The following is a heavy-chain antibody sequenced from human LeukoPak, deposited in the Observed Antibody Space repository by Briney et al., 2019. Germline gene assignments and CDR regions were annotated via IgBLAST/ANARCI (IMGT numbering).Heavy chain of an antibody. CDR3: ARGRGDFYYYYYYYMDV. Sequence: ASVKVSCKASGYTFTSYDINWVRQATGQGLEWMGWMNPNSGNTGYAQKFQGRVTITRNTSISTAYMELSSLRSEDTAVYYCARGRGDFYYYYYYYMDVWGKGTTVAVSS. CDR2: MNPNSGNT. CDR1: GYTFTSYD. V-gene: IGHV1-8*01. D-gene: IGHD3-3*01. J-gene: IGHJ6*03.